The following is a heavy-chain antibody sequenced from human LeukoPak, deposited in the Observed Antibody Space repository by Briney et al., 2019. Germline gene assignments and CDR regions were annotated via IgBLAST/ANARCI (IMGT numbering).Heavy chain of an antibody. V-gene: IGHV1-18*01. J-gene: IGHJ5*02. CDR3: ARGRTGTTYRWFDP. D-gene: IGHD1-7*01. CDR1: AYTFTSYG. CDR2: ISAYNGNT. Sequence: ASVKVSCKASAYTFTSYGITWVRQAPGQGLEWMGWISAYNGNTNYAQKLQGRVTMTRDTSISTAYMELSRLRSDDTAVYYCARGRTGTTYRWFDPWGQGTLVTVSS.